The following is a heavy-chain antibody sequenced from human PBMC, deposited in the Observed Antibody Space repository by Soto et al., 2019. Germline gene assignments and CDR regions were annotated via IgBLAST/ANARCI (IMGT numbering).Heavy chain of an antibody. CDR1: GFTFSDYA. D-gene: IGHD6-13*01. CDR3: AKSFSSNWYDYFDY. V-gene: IGHV3-23*01. J-gene: IGHJ4*02. CDR2: ISGSGGST. Sequence: YLRLSCAASGFTFSDYAMSWVRQAPGKGLEWVSAISGSGGSTYYADSVKGRFTISRDKSKNTLYLHMNSLRAEDTALYYCAKSFSSNWYDYFDYWGQGSRVTVSS.